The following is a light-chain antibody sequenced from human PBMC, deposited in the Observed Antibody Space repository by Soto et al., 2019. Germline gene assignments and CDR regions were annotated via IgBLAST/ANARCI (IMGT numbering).Light chain of an antibody. CDR2: DVS. CDR1: SSDVGGYNY. Sequence: QSALTQPASESGSPGQSITISCTGTSSDVGGYNYVSWYQQHPGKAPKLMIYDVSNRPSGVSNRFSGSKSGNTASLTISGLQAEDEADYYCSSYTTSSTLVVFGGGTKLTFL. J-gene: IGLJ2*01. CDR3: SSYTTSSTLVV. V-gene: IGLV2-14*01.